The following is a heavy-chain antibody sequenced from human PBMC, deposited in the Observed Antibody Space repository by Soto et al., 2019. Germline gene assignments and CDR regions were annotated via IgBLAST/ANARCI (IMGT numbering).Heavy chain of an antibody. CDR3: ARVNILTGYYMRNWFDP. CDR1: SGSISSYY. Sequence: SETLSLTCTVSSGSISSYYWSWIRQPPGKGLEWIGYIYYSGSTNYNPSLKSRVTISVDTSKNQFSLKLSSVTAADTAVYYCARVNILTGYYMRNWFDPWGQGTLVTVSS. J-gene: IGHJ5*02. CDR2: IYYSGST. V-gene: IGHV4-59*01. D-gene: IGHD3-9*01.